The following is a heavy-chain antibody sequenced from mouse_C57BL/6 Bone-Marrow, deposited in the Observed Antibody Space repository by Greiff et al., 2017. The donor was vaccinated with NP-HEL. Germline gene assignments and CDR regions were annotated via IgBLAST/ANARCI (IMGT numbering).Heavy chain of an antibody. V-gene: IGHV5-6*01. D-gene: IGHD2-3*01. CDR3: ARHPGWLLLFDY. J-gene: IGHJ2*01. CDR2: ISSGGSYT. Sequence: EVKLVESGGDLVKPGGSLKLSCAASGFTFSSYGMSWVRQTPDKRLEWVATISSGGSYTYYPDSVKGRFTISRDNAKNTLYLQMSSLKSEDTAMYYCARHPGWLLLFDYWCQGTTLTVSS. CDR1: GFTFSSYG.